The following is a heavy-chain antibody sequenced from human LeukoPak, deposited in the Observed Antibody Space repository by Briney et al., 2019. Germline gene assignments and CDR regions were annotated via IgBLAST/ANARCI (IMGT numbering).Heavy chain of an antibody. CDR1: GYTFTGYY. Sequence: GASVKVSCKASGYTFTGYYMHWVRQAPGQGLEWMGWINPNSGGTNYAQKFQGRVTMTRDTSISTAYMELSRLRSDDTAVYYCARVNRGSSGYYYEGFDYWGQGTLVTVSS. J-gene: IGHJ4*02. V-gene: IGHV1-2*02. CDR3: ARVNRGSSGYYYEGFDY. D-gene: IGHD3-22*01. CDR2: INPNSGGT.